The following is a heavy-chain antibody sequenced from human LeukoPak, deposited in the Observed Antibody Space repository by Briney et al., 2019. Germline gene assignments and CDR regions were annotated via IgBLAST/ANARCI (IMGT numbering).Heavy chain of an antibody. V-gene: IGHV4-59*01. CDR3: ARDYYGSGSSRSYNWFDP. CDR1: GGSISSYY. CDR2: IYYSGST. J-gene: IGHJ5*02. D-gene: IGHD3-10*01. Sequence: SETLSLTCTVSGGSISSYYWSWIRQPPGKGLEWIGYIYYSGSTNYNPSLKSRVTISVDTSKNQFSLKLSSVTAADTAVYYCARDYYGSGSSRSYNWFDPWGQGTLVTVSS.